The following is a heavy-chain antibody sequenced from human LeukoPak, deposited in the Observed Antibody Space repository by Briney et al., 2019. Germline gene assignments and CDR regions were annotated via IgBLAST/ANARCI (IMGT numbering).Heavy chain of an antibody. CDR1: GGSISSGSYY. J-gene: IGHJ4*02. V-gene: IGHV4-30-4*08. Sequence: RPSETLSLTCTVSGGSISSGSYYWSWIRHLPGEGLEWIGYIYYSGDTFYNPSLKSRVTISVDTSKNQFSLKLSSVTAADTAVYYCARLSGDYFDYWGQGTLVTVSS. D-gene: IGHD3-10*01. CDR3: ARLSGDYFDY. CDR2: IYYSGDT.